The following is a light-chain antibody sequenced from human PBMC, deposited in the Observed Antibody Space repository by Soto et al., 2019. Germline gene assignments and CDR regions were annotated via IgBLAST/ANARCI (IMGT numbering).Light chain of an antibody. CDR1: SSDVGGYNY. Sequence: QSVRNQPPSASGSPGQSVTISCTGTSSDVGGYNYVSWYQQHPGKAPKLMIYEVSKRPSGVPDRFSGSKSGNTASLTVSGLQAEDEADYYCSSYAGSNNVFGTGTKVTVL. CDR2: EVS. CDR3: SSYAGSNNV. V-gene: IGLV2-8*01. J-gene: IGLJ1*01.